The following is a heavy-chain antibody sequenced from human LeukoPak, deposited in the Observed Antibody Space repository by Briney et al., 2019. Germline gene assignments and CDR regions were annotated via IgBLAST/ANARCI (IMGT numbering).Heavy chain of an antibody. Sequence: GGSLRLSCAASGFTFSSYSMNWVRQAPGKGLEWVSYISSSSSTIYYADSVKGRFTISRDNAKNSLYLQMNSLRAEDTAVYHCARRQTYGGQGTLVTVSS. J-gene: IGHJ4*02. CDR3: ARRQTY. CDR2: ISSSSSTI. V-gene: IGHV3-48*01. D-gene: IGHD2-2*01. CDR1: GFTFSSYS.